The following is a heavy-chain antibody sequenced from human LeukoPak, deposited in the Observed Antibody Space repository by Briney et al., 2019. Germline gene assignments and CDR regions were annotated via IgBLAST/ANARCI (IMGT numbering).Heavy chain of an antibody. CDR1: GFSFTNFW. J-gene: IGHJ4*02. CDR3: ARGDAFSADH. Sequence: SGGSLRLSCAVSGFSFTNFWMSWVRAAPERGLEWVAGIHPEGNEKYHVESVKGRFTISRDNTKNLLFLQMTGLRVDDTAVYYCARGDAFSADHWGQGTLVTVSS. V-gene: IGHV3-7*04. CDR2: IHPEGNEK.